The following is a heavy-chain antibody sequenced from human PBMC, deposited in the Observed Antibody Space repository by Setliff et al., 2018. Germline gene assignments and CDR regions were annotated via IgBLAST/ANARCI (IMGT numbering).Heavy chain of an antibody. CDR2: INHSGST. D-gene: IGHD4-17*01. CDR1: GRSFSDYY. Sequence: PSETLSLTCAVYGRSFSDYYWSWIRQSPGKGLEWIGEINHSGSTNYNPSLKTRVTISVDTSKNQFSLTLSSVTAADTAVYYCARGTTMTYYFYYMDVWGKGTTVAVSS. J-gene: IGHJ6*03. V-gene: IGHV4-34*01. CDR3: ARGTTMTYYFYYMDV.